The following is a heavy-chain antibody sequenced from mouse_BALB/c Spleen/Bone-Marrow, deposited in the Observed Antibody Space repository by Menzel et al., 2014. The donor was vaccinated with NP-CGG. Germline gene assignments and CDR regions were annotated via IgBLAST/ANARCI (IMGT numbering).Heavy chain of an antibody. Sequence: VKLVESGAELVRPGSSVRIPCKASGYAFSSYWINWVKQRPGQGLEWIGQIYPGDGDTNYNGKFKGKATLTADKSSSTAYMQLSSLTSEDSAVYFCARQYGNYFDYWGQGTTLTVSS. V-gene: IGHV1-80*01. J-gene: IGHJ2*01. D-gene: IGHD2-10*02. CDR3: ARQYGNYFDY. CDR2: IYPGDGDT. CDR1: GYAFSSYW.